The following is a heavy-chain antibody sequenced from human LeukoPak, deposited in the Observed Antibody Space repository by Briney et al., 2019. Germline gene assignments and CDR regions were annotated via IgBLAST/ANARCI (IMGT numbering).Heavy chain of an antibody. D-gene: IGHD2-2*01. CDR2: INPNSGGT. CDR1: GYTFTGYY. V-gene: IGHV1-2*02. Sequence: ASVKVSCKASGYTFTGYYMHWVRQAPGQGLEWMGWINPNSGGTNYARKFQGRVTMTRDTSISTAYMELSRLRSDDTAVYYCAREGNIVVVPAAMGYWGQGTLVAVSS. J-gene: IGHJ4*02. CDR3: AREGNIVVVPAAMGY.